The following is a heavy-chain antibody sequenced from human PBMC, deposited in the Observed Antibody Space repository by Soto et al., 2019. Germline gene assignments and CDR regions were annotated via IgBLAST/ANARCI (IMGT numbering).Heavy chain of an antibody. V-gene: IGHV4-4*02. CDR3: ARPSKGDYYYGMGG. CDR1: GGSIGSSNW. J-gene: IGHJ6*02. CDR2: IYHGGST. D-gene: IGHD6-6*01. Sequence: PSETLSLAXAVSGGSIGSSNWWSWVRQPPGQGLAWIGGIYHGGSTSYNTSLKRRVTISVGKSQNQFSLKLSTVTAADTAVYYCARPSKGDYYYGMGGWGQGTTVTVSS.